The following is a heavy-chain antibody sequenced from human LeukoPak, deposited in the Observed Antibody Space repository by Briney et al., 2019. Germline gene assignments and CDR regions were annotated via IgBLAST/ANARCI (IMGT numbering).Heavy chain of an antibody. CDR3: ARFDYDSSGYYYGYY. V-gene: IGHV4-31*03. J-gene: IGHJ4*02. CDR1: GGSISSGGYY. D-gene: IGHD3-22*01. Sequence: SETLSLTCIVSGGSISSGGYYWSWIRQHPGKGLEWIGYIYYSGSTYYNPSLKSRVTISVDTSKNQFSLKLSSVTAADTAVYYCARFDYDSSGYYYGYYWGQGTLVTVSS. CDR2: IYYSGST.